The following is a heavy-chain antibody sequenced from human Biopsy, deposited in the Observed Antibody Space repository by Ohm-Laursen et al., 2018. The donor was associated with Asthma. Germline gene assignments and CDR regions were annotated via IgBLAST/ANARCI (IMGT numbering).Heavy chain of an antibody. Sequence: ASVKVSCKVSGYSLTDLSMHWVRQAPGQGLEWMGGHDHEEGGTVNARRFQGRVTMTEDTSTDTAYMELGSLSSDDTAVYYCASDFPKDYVRYNFQFWGQGTLATVSS. CDR1: GYSLTDLS. CDR3: ASDFPKDYVRYNFQF. V-gene: IGHV1-24*01. J-gene: IGHJ4*02. D-gene: IGHD4-17*01. CDR2: HDHEEGGT.